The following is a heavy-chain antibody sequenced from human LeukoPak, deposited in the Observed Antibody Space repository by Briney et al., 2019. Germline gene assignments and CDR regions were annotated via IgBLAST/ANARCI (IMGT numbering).Heavy chain of an antibody. CDR2: INPNSGGT. CDR3: ARWAGYSYGQDY. D-gene: IGHD5-18*01. Sequence: GASVTVSCKASGYTFTGYYMHWVRQAPGQGLEWMGRINPNSGGTNYAQKFQGRVTMTRDTSISTAYMELSRLRSDDTAVYYCARWAGYSYGQDYWGQGTLVTVSP. CDR1: GYTFTGYY. V-gene: IGHV1-2*06. J-gene: IGHJ4*02.